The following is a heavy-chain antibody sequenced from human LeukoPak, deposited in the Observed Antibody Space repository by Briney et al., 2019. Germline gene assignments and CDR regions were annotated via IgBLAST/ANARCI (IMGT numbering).Heavy chain of an antibody. Sequence: ASVKVSCKVSGYTLTELSMHWVRQAPGKGLEWMGGFDPEDGETIYAQKFQGRVTMTEDTSTDTAYMELSSLRSEDTAVHYCATGGPICSSTSCYRWGYYYYYMDVWGKGTTVTVSS. D-gene: IGHD2-2*02. V-gene: IGHV1-24*01. CDR2: FDPEDGET. CDR3: ATGGPICSSTSCYRWGYYYYYMDV. CDR1: GYTLTELS. J-gene: IGHJ6*03.